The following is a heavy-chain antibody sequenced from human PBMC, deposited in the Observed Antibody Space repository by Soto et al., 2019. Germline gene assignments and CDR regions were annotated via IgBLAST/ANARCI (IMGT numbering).Heavy chain of an antibody. D-gene: IGHD3-10*01. CDR2: ISSSSTYT. Sequence: QVQLVESGGGWVKPGGSQRLSCAVSGFTFSDDYMSWIRQAPGKGLEWVSYISSSSTYTKYADSVKGRFTISRDNAKNLLYLQMNSLRAEDTAVYYCVRGGNYYGSGSPHWGQGTLIPVSS. CDR3: VRGGNYYGSGSPH. V-gene: IGHV3-11*05. CDR1: GFTFSDDY. J-gene: IGHJ4*02.